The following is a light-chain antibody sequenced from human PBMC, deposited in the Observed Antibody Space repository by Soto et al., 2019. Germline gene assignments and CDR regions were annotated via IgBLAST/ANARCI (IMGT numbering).Light chain of an antibody. Sequence: EIQMTQSPSPLSASLGDRVTITCRASQSISSGLAWYQQKPGKAPKVLIYDASSLQSGVPSRFSGSGSGTECTLTISSLQPDDVATYYCQQFNTSPWTLGQGTKVDIK. CDR1: QSISSG. J-gene: IGKJ1*01. V-gene: IGKV1-5*01. CDR3: QQFNTSPWT. CDR2: DAS.